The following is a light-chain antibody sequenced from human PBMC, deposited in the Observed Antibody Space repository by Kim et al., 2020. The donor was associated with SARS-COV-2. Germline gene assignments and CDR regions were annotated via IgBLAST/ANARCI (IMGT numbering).Light chain of an antibody. J-gene: IGLJ3*02. Sequence: VDRGQTARITGGGNNIGSKKVRWYKQKPGQAPVLVIYRDSNRPSGIPERFSGSNSGNTATLTISRAQAGDEADYYCQVWDSSTAVFGGGTQLTVL. CDR2: RDS. V-gene: IGLV3-9*01. CDR3: QVWDSSTAV. CDR1: NIGSKK.